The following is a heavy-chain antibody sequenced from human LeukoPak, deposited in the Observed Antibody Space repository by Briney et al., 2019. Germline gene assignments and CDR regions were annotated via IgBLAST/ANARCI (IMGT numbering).Heavy chain of an antibody. CDR3: ATDGDRYGYELDY. Sequence: ASVKVSCKVSGYTLTELSMHWVRQAPGKGLEWMGGFDPEDGETINAQKFQGRVTMTEDTSTDSAYIELSSLRSEDTAVYYCATDGDRYGYELDYWGQGPLVTVPS. J-gene: IGHJ4*02. CDR1: GYTLTELS. CDR2: FDPEDGET. V-gene: IGHV1-24*01. D-gene: IGHD5-18*01.